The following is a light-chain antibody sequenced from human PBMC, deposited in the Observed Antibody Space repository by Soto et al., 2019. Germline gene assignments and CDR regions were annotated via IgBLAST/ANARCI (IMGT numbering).Light chain of an antibody. CDR1: QSVSSN. V-gene: IGKV3-15*01. Sequence: EIVMTQSPATLSVSPGERATLSCRASQSVSSNLAWYQQKPGQASRLLIYGASTRATGIPARFSGSGSGTEFTLTISSLQSDDVAVYYCQQYNNWPPGTFGQGTKVEI. CDR3: QQYNNWPPGT. J-gene: IGKJ1*01. CDR2: GAS.